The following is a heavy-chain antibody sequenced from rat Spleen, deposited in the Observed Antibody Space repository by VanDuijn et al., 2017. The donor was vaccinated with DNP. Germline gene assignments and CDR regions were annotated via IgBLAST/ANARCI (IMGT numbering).Heavy chain of an antibody. J-gene: IGHJ2*01. V-gene: IGHV5S10*01. Sequence: EVQLVESGGGLVQPGRSLKLSCAASGFTFSDYNMAWVRQAPEKGLEWVATIIYDGGRTYYRDSVKGRFTISRDNAKSTLYLQMHSLRSGDTATYYCATRGYYALAYCFDYWGQGVMVTVSS. CDR1: GFTFSDYN. CDR2: IIYDGGRT. D-gene: IGHD1-6*01. CDR3: ATRGYYALAYCFDY.